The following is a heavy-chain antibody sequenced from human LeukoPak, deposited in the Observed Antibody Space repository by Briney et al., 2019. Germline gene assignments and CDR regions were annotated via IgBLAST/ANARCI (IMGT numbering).Heavy chain of an antibody. J-gene: IGHJ4*02. CDR2: IYTSGST. D-gene: IGHD6-6*01. Sequence: PSETLSLTCTVSGGSISSGSYYCSWIRQPAGKGLEWIGRIYTSGSTNYNPSLKSRVTISVDTSKNQFSLKLSSVTAADTAVYFCARDFRPDNHLPPYFDYWGQGVLVTVSS. CDR3: ARDFRPDNHLPPYFDY. V-gene: IGHV4-61*02. CDR1: GGSISSGSYY.